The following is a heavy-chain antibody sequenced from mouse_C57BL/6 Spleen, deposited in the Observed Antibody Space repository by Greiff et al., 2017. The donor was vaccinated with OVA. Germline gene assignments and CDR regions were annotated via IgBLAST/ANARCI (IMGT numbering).Heavy chain of an antibody. V-gene: IGHV1-5*01. D-gene: IGHD1-1*01. J-gene: IGHJ2*01. Sequence: VQLQQSGTVLARPGASVKMSCKTSGYTFTSYWMHWVKQRPGQGLEWIGAIYPGNSDTSYNQKFKGKAKLTAVTSASTAYMELSSLTNAYSAFYYCTRSSTTVAPYYFDYWGQGTTLTVSS. CDR1: GYTFTSYW. CDR2: IYPGNSDT. CDR3: TRSSTTVAPYYFDY.